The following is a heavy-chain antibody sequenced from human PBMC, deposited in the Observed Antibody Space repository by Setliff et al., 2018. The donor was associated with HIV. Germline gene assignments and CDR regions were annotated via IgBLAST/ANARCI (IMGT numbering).Heavy chain of an antibody. V-gene: IGHV4-4*09. J-gene: IGHJ3*01. D-gene: IGHD3-22*01. CDR1: GDSIIDSY. CDR2: IHSTGRT. Sequence: SETLSLTCTVSGDSIIDSYWSRVRQPPGKGLEWIGYIHSTGRTNYSPSLKSLVTTSVDTSKNHFSLRLRSVTAADTAVYYCARLSVVIHDTFDVWGHGTMVTVSS. CDR3: ARLSVVIHDTFDV.